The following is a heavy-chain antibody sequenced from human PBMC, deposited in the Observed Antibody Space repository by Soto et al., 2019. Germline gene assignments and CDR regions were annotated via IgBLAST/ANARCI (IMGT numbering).Heavy chain of an antibody. J-gene: IGHJ4*02. CDR2: INPSGGST. V-gene: IGHV1-46*03. Sequence: QVQLVQSGAEVKKPGASVKVSCKASGYTFTSYYMHWVRQAPGQGLEWMGIINPSGGSTSYAQKFXXKXTMXRDTSASTVYMELSSLRSEDTAVYYSARVGGGFDYWGQGTLVTVSS. CDR1: GYTFTSYY. CDR3: ARVGGGFDY. D-gene: IGHD3-16*01.